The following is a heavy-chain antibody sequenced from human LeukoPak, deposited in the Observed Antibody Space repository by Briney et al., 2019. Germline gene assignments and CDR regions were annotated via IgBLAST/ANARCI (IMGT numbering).Heavy chain of an antibody. V-gene: IGHV4-61*02. J-gene: IGHJ3*02. CDR2: FYTSGIT. CDR1: GGSISSGSYY. CDR3: ARALSSYCDNTGCYSLNAFDI. Sequence: SETLSLTCTVSGGSISSGSYYWSWVRQPAGRGLEWIGGFYTSGITKYNPSLKSRVTMSVDTSKNQFSLKLSSVTAADTAVYYCARALSSYCDNTGCYSLNAFDIWGQGTRVTVSS. D-gene: IGHD2-2*01.